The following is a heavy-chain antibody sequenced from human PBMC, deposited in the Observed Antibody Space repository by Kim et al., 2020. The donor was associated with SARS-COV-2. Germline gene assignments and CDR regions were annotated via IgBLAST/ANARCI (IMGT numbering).Heavy chain of an antibody. Sequence: SETLSLTCTVSGGSITSNSYYWGWIRQPPGKGLEWIGSISYSGSTYYNTSLKSRVTISVDTSKNQFSLKLSSVTAADTAVYYCARDYYGLGSYSWFDPWGQGTLVTVSS. V-gene: IGHV4-39*07. CDR1: GGSITSNSYY. J-gene: IGHJ5*02. CDR3: ARDYYGLGSYSWFDP. D-gene: IGHD3-10*01. CDR2: ISYSGST.